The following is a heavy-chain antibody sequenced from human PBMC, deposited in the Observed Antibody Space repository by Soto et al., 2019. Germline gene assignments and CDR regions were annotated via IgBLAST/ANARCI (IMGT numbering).Heavy chain of an antibody. J-gene: IGHJ4*02. V-gene: IGHV1-69*13. CDR2: IIPIFGTA. CDR3: ARGPYCSGGSCYRRPNVG. CDR1: GGTFSSYA. D-gene: IGHD2-15*01. Sequence: SVKVSCKASGGTFSSYAISWVRQAPGQGLEWMGGIIPIFGTANYAQKFQGRVTITADESTSTAYMELSSLRSEDTAVYYCARGPYCSGGSCYRRPNVGWGQGTLVTVSS.